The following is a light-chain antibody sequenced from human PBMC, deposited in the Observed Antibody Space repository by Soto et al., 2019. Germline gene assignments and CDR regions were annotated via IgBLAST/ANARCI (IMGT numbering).Light chain of an antibody. Sequence: QSALTQPASVSGSPGQSITISCTGTSSDVGGYNYVSWYQQHPGKAPKLMICDVSKRPSGVSNRFSGSKSGNTASLTISGVQAEDEADYYCSSYTSSSTYVFGSGTKVTVL. CDR2: DVS. CDR1: SSDVGGYNY. V-gene: IGLV2-14*01. CDR3: SSYTSSSTYV. J-gene: IGLJ1*01.